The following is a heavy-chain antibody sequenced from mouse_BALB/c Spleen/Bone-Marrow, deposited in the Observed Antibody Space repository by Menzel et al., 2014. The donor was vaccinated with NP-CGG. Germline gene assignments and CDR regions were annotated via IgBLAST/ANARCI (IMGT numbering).Heavy chain of an antibody. CDR1: GYTFTSYY. CDR3: ARKENWAYAMDY. CDR2: IYPGDGST. V-gene: IGHV1S56*01. D-gene: IGHD4-1*01. Sequence: QVQLQQSGPELVKPGASVKMSCKASGYTFTSYYIHWVRQRPGQGLEWIGWIYPGDGSTKYNEKFKGKTTLTADESSSTAYMLLSSLTSEDSAIYFCARKENWAYAMDYWGQGTSVTVSS. J-gene: IGHJ4*01.